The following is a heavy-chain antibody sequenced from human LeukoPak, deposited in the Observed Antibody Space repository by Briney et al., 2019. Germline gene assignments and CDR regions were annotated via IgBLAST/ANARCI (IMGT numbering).Heavy chain of an antibody. Sequence: SETLSLTCTVSGGSISSYYWSWIRQPPGKGLEWIGYIYYSGSTNYNPSLKSRVTISVDTSKNQFSLKLSSVTTADTAVYYCARGTGYSYGYSFDYWGQGTLVTVSS. V-gene: IGHV4-59*01. CDR1: GGSISSYY. D-gene: IGHD5-18*01. J-gene: IGHJ4*02. CDR2: IYYSGST. CDR3: ARGTGYSYGYSFDY.